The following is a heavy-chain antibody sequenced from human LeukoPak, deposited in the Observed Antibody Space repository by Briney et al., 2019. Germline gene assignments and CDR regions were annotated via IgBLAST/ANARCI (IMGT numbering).Heavy chain of an antibody. CDR1: GGSIGTYS. CDR3: ARTPQAPLIVATPYLYFDY. CDR2: IYYSGST. J-gene: IGHJ4*02. Sequence: KPSETLSLTCTVSGGSIGTYSWNWIRQPPGKGLEWIGYIYYSGSTYYNPSLKSRVTISVDTSKNQFSLKLSSVTAADTAVYYCARTPQAPLIVATPYLYFDYWGQGTLVTVSS. D-gene: IGHD5-12*01. V-gene: IGHV4-59*12.